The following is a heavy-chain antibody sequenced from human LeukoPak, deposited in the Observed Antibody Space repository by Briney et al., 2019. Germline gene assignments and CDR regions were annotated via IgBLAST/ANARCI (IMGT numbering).Heavy chain of an antibody. Sequence: GGSLRLSCAASGFTFSSYTMSWVRQAPGKGLVWVSRINSDGTTTTYADSVKGRFTISRDNAKNTLYLQLNSLRAEDTAVYYCARESVSYYVSDYWGQGTLVTVSS. V-gene: IGHV3-74*01. CDR1: GFTFSSYT. D-gene: IGHD1-26*01. J-gene: IGHJ4*02. CDR3: ARESVSYYVSDY. CDR2: INSDGTTT.